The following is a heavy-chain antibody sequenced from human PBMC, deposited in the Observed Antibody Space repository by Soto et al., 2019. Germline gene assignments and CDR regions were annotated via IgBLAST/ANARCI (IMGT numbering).Heavy chain of an antibody. Sequence: GGSLRLSCVGSGFTLNNYGVHWVRQAPAKGLEWVALIWYDGLRQTYADSVRGRFTISRDSSTNTIYLQMNSLRVEDTANYFCVRESTPPFFDSWGQGTPVTAPQ. D-gene: IGHD2-2*01. V-gene: IGHV3-33*01. J-gene: IGHJ4*02. CDR2: IWYDGLRQ. CDR1: GFTLNNYG. CDR3: VRESTPPFFDS.